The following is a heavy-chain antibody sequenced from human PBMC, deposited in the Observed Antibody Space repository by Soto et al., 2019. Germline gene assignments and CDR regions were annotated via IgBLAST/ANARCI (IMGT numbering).Heavy chain of an antibody. CDR1: GYTFTSYG. CDR2: ISAYNGNT. V-gene: IGHV1-18*04. J-gene: IGHJ6*02. CDR3: ARDQTRFLEWLLPPPYYYYYGMDV. Sequence: QVQLVQSGAEVKKPGASVKVSCKASGYTFTSYGISWVRQAPGQGLEWMGWISAYNGNTNYAQKLQGRVTMTTDTAKSTAYMELRSLRSDDTAVYYCARDQTRFLEWLLPPPYYYYYGMDVWGQGTTVTVSS. D-gene: IGHD3-3*01.